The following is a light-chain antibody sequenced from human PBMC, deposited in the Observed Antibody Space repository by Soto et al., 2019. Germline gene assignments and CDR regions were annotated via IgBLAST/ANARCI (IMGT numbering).Light chain of an antibody. Sequence: EMVMTQSPGTLSLSPGERATLSCRASQSVSSYLAWYQQKPGQAPRLLIYDASNRATGIPARFSGSGSGTDFTLTISSLEPEDFAVYYCQQRSNWLTFGGGTKVDIK. CDR2: DAS. J-gene: IGKJ4*01. CDR1: QSVSSY. CDR3: QQRSNWLT. V-gene: IGKV3-11*01.